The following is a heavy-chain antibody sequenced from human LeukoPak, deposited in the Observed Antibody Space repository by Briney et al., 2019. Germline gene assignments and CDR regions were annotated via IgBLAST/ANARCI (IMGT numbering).Heavy chain of an antibody. D-gene: IGHD2-15*01. Sequence: ASVTVSCKASGYTFTGYYMHWVRQAPGQGLEWMGWINPNSGGTNYAQKFQGRVTMTRDTSISTAYMELSRLRSDDTAVYYCARGPLYCSGGSCRKLEYFQHWGQGTLVTVSS. CDR2: INPNSGGT. CDR3: ARGPLYCSGGSCRKLEYFQH. J-gene: IGHJ1*01. V-gene: IGHV1-2*02. CDR1: GYTFTGYY.